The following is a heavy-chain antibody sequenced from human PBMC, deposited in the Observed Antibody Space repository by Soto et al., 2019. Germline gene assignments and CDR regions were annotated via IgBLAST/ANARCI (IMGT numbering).Heavy chain of an antibody. CDR3: ARSISVAMDF. Sequence: KASETLSLTCTVSGGSISSSSYHWGWIRQPPGKGLEWIGSIYYSGTTYYNPSLKSRVTISVDTSKNQFSLKLSSVTVADTAVYYCARSISVAMDFWGQGSLVTVSS. D-gene: IGHD6-19*01. J-gene: IGHJ4*02. CDR1: GGSISSSSYH. V-gene: IGHV4-39*01. CDR2: IYYSGTT.